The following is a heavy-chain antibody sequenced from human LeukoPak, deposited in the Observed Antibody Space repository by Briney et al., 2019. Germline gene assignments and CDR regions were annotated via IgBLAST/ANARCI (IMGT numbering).Heavy chain of an antibody. CDR3: ARGLPVFGVVTGYYYYYYYMDV. D-gene: IGHD3-3*01. J-gene: IGHJ6*03. CDR2: IYYSGST. Sequence: SETLSLTCIVSGGSISSYYWSWIRQPPGKGLEWIGYIYYSGSTNYNPSLKSRVTISVDTSKNQFSLKLSSVTAADTAVYYCARGLPVFGVVTGYYYYYYYMDVWGKGTTVTVSS. V-gene: IGHV4-59*01. CDR1: GGSISSYY.